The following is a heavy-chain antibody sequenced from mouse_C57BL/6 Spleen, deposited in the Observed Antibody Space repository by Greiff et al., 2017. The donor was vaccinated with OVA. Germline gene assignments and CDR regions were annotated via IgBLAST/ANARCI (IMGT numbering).Heavy chain of an antibody. D-gene: IGHD6-2*01. CDR3: VSGWYFDV. J-gene: IGHJ1*03. Sequence: VQLQQSGAELVRPGTSVKVSCKASGYAFTNYLIEWVKQRPGQGLEWIGVINPGSGGTNYNVKFKGQATLTADKSSSTAYMQLSSLTSEDSAVYFCVSGWYFDVWGTGTTVTVSS. CDR1: GYAFTNYL. CDR2: INPGSGGT. V-gene: IGHV1-54*01.